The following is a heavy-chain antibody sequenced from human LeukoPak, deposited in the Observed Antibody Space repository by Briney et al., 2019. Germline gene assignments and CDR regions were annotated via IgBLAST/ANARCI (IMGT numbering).Heavy chain of an antibody. J-gene: IGHJ4*02. CDR2: INHSGST. Sequence: SQTLSLTCAVSGGSISSGGYYWSWIRQPPGKGLEWIGEINHSGSTNYNPSLKSRVTISVDTSKNQFSLKLSSVTAADTAVYYCARGSPVLRYFDWLSTFDYWGQGTLVTVSS. CDR3: ARGSPVLRYFDWLSTFDY. D-gene: IGHD3-9*01. V-gene: IGHV4-30-2*01. CDR1: GGSISSGGYY.